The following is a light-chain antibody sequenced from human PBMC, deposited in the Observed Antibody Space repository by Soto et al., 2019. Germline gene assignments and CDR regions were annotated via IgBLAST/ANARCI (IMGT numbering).Light chain of an antibody. CDR2: GTS. CDR3: QQYGNSLYT. V-gene: IGKV3-20*01. J-gene: IGKJ2*01. CDR1: QTVSRTF. Sequence: EIVLTQSPGTLSLSPGERATLSCRATQTVSRTFLAWYQQKPGQAPKLLIYGTSTRATGIPDRFSGSGSGTDFTLTISRLEPEDFAVYYCQQYGNSLYTVGQGTKLEIK.